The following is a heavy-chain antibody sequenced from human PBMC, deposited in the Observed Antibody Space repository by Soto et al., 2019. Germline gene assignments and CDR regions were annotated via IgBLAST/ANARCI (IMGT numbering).Heavy chain of an antibody. CDR1: GGSISSGDYY. J-gene: IGHJ4*02. Sequence: SETLSLTCTVSGGSISSGDYYWSWIRQPPGKGLEWIGYIYYSGSTYYNPSLKSRVTISVDTSKNQFSLKLSSVTATDTAVYYCARVLSPLMTTGYYFDYWGQGTLVTVSS. D-gene: IGHD4-17*01. CDR2: IYYSGST. V-gene: IGHV4-30-4*01. CDR3: ARVLSPLMTTGYYFDY.